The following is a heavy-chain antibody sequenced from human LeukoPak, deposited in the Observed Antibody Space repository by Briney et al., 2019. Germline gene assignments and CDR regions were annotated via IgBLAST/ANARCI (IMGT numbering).Heavy chain of an antibody. Sequence: GGSLRLSCAASGFTFSSYGMHWVRQAPGKGLEWVAVISYDGSNKYYADSVKGRFTISRDNSKNTLYLQMNSLRAEDTAVYYCARSRGSSSGRYVYDYWGQGTLVTVSS. CDR1: GFTFSSYG. D-gene: IGHD6-19*01. V-gene: IGHV3-30*03. CDR2: ISYDGSNK. J-gene: IGHJ4*02. CDR3: ARSRGSSSGRYVYDY.